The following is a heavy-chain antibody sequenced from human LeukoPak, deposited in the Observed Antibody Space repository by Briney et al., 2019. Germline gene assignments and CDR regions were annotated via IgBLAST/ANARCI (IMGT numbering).Heavy chain of an antibody. J-gene: IGHJ6*03. V-gene: IGHV3-33*01. Sequence: PGGSLRLSCAASGFTFSSYGMHWVRQAPGKGLEWVAVIWYDGSNKYYADSVKGRFTISRDNSKNTLYLQMNSLRAEDTAVYYCARANYDSSGYYEYYMDVWGKGTTVTVSS. D-gene: IGHD3-22*01. CDR1: GFTFSSYG. CDR2: IWYDGSNK. CDR3: ARANYDSSGYYEYYMDV.